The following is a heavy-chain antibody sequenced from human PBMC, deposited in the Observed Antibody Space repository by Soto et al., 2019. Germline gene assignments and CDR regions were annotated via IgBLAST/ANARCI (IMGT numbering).Heavy chain of an antibody. D-gene: IGHD6-19*01. CDR2: IGTAGDT. V-gene: IGHV3-13*01. Sequence: GGSLRLSCAASGFTFSSYDMHWVRQATGKGLEWVSAIGTAGDTYYPGSVKGRFTISRENAKNSLYLQMNSLRAGDTAVYYCARGISIAVARDAFDIWGQGPMVTVSS. J-gene: IGHJ3*02. CDR3: ARGISIAVARDAFDI. CDR1: GFTFSSYD.